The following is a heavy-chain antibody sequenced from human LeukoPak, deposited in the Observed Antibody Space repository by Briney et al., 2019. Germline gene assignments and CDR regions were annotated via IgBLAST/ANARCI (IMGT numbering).Heavy chain of an antibody. D-gene: IGHD5-18*01. J-gene: IGHJ6*03. CDR3: ARERGYSYNYYYMDV. CDR1: GWCFSGYY. CDR2: INHSVST. V-gene: IGHV4-34*01. Sequence: SETLSCTGAGYGWCFSGYYWGWIRHPPGKGLVGIGDINHSVSTNYNPSQKSLITISVDTSKNQFSLKLSSVTAADTAVYYCARERGYSYNYYYMDVWGKGTKVTVSS.